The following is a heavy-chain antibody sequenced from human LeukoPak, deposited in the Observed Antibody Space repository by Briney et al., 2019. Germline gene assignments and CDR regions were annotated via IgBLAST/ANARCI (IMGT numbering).Heavy chain of an antibody. Sequence: GGSLKLSCAASGFSFSGSAIRWVRQASGKGLEWVGRIRGKADNYATTYAASVKGRFTISRHDSNNTAYLQMNSLTTEDTAVYYCTRWGLSSSWTVPFDSWGQGTLVTVSS. CDR1: GFSFSGSA. J-gene: IGHJ4*02. CDR3: TRWGLSSSWTVPFDS. V-gene: IGHV3-73*01. CDR2: IRGKADNYAT. D-gene: IGHD6-13*01.